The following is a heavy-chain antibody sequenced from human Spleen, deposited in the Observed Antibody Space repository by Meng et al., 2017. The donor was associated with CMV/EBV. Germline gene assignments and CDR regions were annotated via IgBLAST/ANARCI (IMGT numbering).Heavy chain of an antibody. Sequence: GESLKISCAASGFTFSSHTMNWVRQAPGKGLEWVSSISSSSDYKYYADSVRGRFTISRDNAKNTLYLQMNSLRAEDTAVYYCVRDDSSGQYYFDHWGRGTLVTVSS. CDR3: VRDDSSGQYYFDH. J-gene: IGHJ4*02. CDR1: GFTFSSHT. V-gene: IGHV3-21*01. CDR2: ISSSSDYK. D-gene: IGHD3-22*01.